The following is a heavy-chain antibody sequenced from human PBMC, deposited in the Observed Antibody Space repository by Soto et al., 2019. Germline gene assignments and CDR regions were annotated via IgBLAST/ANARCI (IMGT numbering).Heavy chain of an antibody. V-gene: IGHV1-3*01. CDR3: AREFRSSTSRGIDY. J-gene: IGHJ4*02. D-gene: IGHD2-2*01. Sequence: ASVKVSCKASGYTFTSYAMHWVRQAPGQRLEWMGWINAGNGNTKYSQKFQGRVTITRDTSASTAYMELSSLRSEDTAVYYCAREFRSSTSRGIDYWGQGTLVTVSS. CDR1: GYTFTSYA. CDR2: INAGNGNT.